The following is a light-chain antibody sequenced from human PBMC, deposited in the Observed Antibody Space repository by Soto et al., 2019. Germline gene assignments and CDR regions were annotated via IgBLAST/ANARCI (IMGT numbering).Light chain of an antibody. CDR3: SSYVGSNNFPYV. V-gene: IGLV2-8*01. J-gene: IGLJ1*01. Sequence: QSALTQPRSVSGSPGQSVTISCTGTSSDVGGYNYVSWYQHHPGKAPKLIIYEVDERPSGVPDRFSGSKSGNTASLTVSGLQAEDEADYYCSSYVGSNNFPYVFGTGTKVTVL. CDR1: SSDVGGYNY. CDR2: EVD.